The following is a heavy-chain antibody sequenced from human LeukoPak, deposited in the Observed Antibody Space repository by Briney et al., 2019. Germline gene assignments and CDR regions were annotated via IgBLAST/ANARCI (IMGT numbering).Heavy chain of an antibody. Sequence: PGGSLRLSCAASGFTVSSNYMSWVRQAPGKGLEWVSVIYSGGSTYYADSVKGRFTISRHNSKNTLYLQMNSLRAEDTAVYYCARGLSSKKNVAAAGTNYYYYYGMDVWGQGTTVTVSS. CDR1: GFTVSSNY. D-gene: IGHD6-13*01. CDR2: IYSGGST. CDR3: ARGLSSKKNVAAAGTNYYYYYGMDV. V-gene: IGHV3-53*04. J-gene: IGHJ6*02.